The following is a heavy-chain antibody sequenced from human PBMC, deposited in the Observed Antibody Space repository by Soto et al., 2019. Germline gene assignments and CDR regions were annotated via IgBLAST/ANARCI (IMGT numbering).Heavy chain of an antibody. J-gene: IGHJ6*02. V-gene: IGHV4-4*02. CDR1: GDSISSRNW. Sequence: SETLSLTCAVSGDSISSRNWWSWVRQPPGKGLEWIGEIYHTGNTNYNPSLKSRVTISVDKSKNQFSLKLSSVTAADTAVYYCARELGGRLGYCSSTSCPSDYYYYGMDVWGQGTTVTVSS. CDR2: IYHTGNT. CDR3: ARELGGRLGYCSSTSCPSDYYYYGMDV. D-gene: IGHD2-2*01.